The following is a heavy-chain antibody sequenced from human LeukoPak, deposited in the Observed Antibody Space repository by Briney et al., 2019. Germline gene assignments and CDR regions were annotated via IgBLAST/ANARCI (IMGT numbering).Heavy chain of an antibody. V-gene: IGHV3-30-3*01. CDR3: ARDLGELLWFGESLDGMDV. CDR2: ISYDGSNK. D-gene: IGHD3-10*01. J-gene: IGHJ6*02. Sequence: GGSLRLSCAASGFNFSHYAMHWVRQAPGKGLNWVAVISYDGSNKYSADSVKGRFTISRDNSKNTLYLQMNSLRAEDTAVYYCARDLGELLWFGESLDGMDVWGQGTTVTVSS. CDR1: GFNFSHYA.